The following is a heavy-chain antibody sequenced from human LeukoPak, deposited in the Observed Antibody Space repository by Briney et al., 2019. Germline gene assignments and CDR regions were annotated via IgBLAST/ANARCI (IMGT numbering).Heavy chain of an antibody. CDR3: AREGHDYVWGSYRYTLGWPDY. V-gene: IGHV3-7*01. CDR1: GFTFSSYR. Sequence: GGSLRLSCAASGFTFSSYRMSWVRQAPGKGLEWVANIKQDGSEKYYVDSVKGRLTISRDNAKNSLYLQMNSLRAEDTAVYYCAREGHDYVWGSYRYTLGWPDYWGQGTLVTVSS. J-gene: IGHJ4*02. D-gene: IGHD3-16*02. CDR2: IKQDGSEK.